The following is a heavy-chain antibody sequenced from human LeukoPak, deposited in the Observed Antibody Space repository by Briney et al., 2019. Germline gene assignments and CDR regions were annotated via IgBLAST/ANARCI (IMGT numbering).Heavy chain of an antibody. CDR1: GFTFDDYA. CDR3: AKDGSSGYYYHAFDI. CDR2: ISGDGGST. V-gene: IGHV3-43*02. D-gene: IGHD3-22*01. Sequence: GGSLRLSCAASGFTFDDYAMHWVRQAPGKGLEWVSLISGDGGSTYYADSVKGRFTISRDNSKNSLYLQKNSLRTEDTALYYCAKDGSSGYYYHAFDIWGQGTMVTVSS. J-gene: IGHJ3*02.